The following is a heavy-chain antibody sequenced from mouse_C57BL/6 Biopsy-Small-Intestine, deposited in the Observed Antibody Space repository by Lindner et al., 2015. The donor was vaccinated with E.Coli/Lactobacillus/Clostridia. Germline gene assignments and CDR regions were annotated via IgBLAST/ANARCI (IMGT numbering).Heavy chain of an antibody. CDR2: INPGGGGT. V-gene: IGHV1-54*01. CDR1: GYAFTNYL. CDR3: ARTSYLDY. Sequence: VQLQESGAELVRPGTSVKVSCKASGYAFTNYLIEWVKQRPGQGLEWIGVINPGGGGTNYNEKFKGKATLTADKSSSTAYMQLSSLTSEDSAVYFCARTSYLDYWGQGTTLTVSS. J-gene: IGHJ2*01.